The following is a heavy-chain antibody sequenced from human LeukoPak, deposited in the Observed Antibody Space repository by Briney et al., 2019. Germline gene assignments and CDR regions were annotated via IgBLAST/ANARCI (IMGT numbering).Heavy chain of an antibody. CDR2: IKQDGSEK. J-gene: IGHJ4*02. V-gene: IGHV3-7*01. CDR1: GFTFSSYW. D-gene: IGHD3-3*01. Sequence: GGSLRLSCAASGFTFSSYWMSWVRQAPGKGLGWVANIKQDGSEKYYVDSVKGRFTISRDNAKNSLYLQMNSLRAEDTAVYYCARDTGDFWSGYYPYYFDYWGQGTLVTVSS. CDR3: ARDTGDFWSGYYPYYFDY.